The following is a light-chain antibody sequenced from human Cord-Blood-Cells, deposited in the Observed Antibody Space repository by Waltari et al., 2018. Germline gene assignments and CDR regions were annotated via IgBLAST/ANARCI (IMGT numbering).Light chain of an antibody. V-gene: IGKV1-39*01. CDR3: QQSNSTPLT. Sequence: DIQMTQSPSSLPASAGDRVTITCRASQSISSYLNWYRQKPVKAPKLLIYAASSLQSGVPSRFSGSGSETDFTLTISSLPPEDFATYYCQQSNSTPLTFGGGTKVEIK. CDR1: QSISSY. J-gene: IGKJ4*01. CDR2: AAS.